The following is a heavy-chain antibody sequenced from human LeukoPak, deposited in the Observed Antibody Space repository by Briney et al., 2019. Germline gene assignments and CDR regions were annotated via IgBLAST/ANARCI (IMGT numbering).Heavy chain of an antibody. CDR1: GGSISSGSYY. V-gene: IGHV4-61*02. CDR3: ARSTPTDLPSNWFDP. J-gene: IGHJ5*02. CDR2: IYTSGST. Sequence: SETLSLTCTVSGGSISSGSYYWSWIRQPAGKGPEWIGRIYTSGSTNYNPSLKSRVTISVDTSKNQFSLKLSSVTAADTAVYYCARSTPTDLPSNWFDPWGQGTLVTVSS.